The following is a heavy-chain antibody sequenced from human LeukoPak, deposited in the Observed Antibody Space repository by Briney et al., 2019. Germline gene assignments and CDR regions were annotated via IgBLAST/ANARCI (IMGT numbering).Heavy chain of an antibody. CDR2: INHSGST. V-gene: IGHV4-34*01. J-gene: IGHJ5*02. D-gene: IGHD4-23*01. CDR1: GGSFSGYY. Sequence: SETLSLTCAVYGGSFSGYYWSWIRQPPGKGLEWIGEINHSGSTNYNPSLKSRVTISVDTSKNQFSLKLSSVTAADTAVYYCAVDRSTVITWGQGTLVTVSS. CDR3: AVDRSTVIT.